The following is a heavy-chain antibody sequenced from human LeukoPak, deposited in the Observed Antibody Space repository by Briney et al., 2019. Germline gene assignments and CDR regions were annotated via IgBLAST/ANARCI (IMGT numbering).Heavy chain of an antibody. D-gene: IGHD1-26*01. CDR3: ARDGPQWELPMDF. V-gene: IGHV3-74*01. CDR1: GFTFRTYW. J-gene: IGHJ4*02. Sequence: GGSLRLSCAASGFTFRTYWMHWVRQAPGKGLVWVSRINSDGGTIDYADSVKGRSTISRDNAKNTVYLQMNSLRAEDTAVYYCARDGPQWELPMDFWGQGTLVTVSS. CDR2: INSDGGTI.